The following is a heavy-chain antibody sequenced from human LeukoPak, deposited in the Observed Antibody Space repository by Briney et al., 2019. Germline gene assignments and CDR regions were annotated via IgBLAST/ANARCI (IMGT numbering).Heavy chain of an antibody. J-gene: IGHJ4*02. Sequence: GRSLRLSCVASGFTFSSHAMHWVRQAPGKGLEWVAHIAYDGSNAYYPDSVKGRFTISRDNSKNTLYLQMNSLRAEDTAVYYCAKVADPNYDYVWGSYRFDYWGQGTLVTVSS. D-gene: IGHD3-16*02. V-gene: IGHV3-30-3*01. CDR2: IAYDGSNA. CDR1: GFTFSSHA. CDR3: AKVADPNYDYVWGSYRFDY.